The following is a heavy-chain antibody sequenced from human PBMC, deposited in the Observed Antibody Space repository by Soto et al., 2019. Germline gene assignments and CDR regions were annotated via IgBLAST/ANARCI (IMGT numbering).Heavy chain of an antibody. Sequence: WASVKVSCKVSGTSLSGLPMHWVRQAPGKGLEWMGSLDYEEGERSFAHRFQGRLTVTEDTSTDTAYMELSSLMSEDTAVYYCAAGVTTFDYWSQGTLVTSPQ. J-gene: IGHJ4*02. CDR2: LDYEEGER. D-gene: IGHD4-17*01. V-gene: IGHV1-24*01. CDR1: GTSLSGLP. CDR3: AAGVTTFDY.